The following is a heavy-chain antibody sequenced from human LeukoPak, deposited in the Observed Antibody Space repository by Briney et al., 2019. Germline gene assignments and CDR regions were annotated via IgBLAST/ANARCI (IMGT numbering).Heavy chain of an antibody. D-gene: IGHD3-10*01. CDR1: GFTFSNFA. Sequence: PGGSLRLSCAASGFTFSNFAMHWVRLAPGKGLEWVASISGGGRSTFYADSVRGRFTVSRDNSEKTLLLQMSSLRAEDTAIYYCAKPMEQFTVVWGIPIKTAAFHLWGQGTAVAVSS. J-gene: IGHJ3*01. CDR2: ISGGGRST. CDR3: AKPMEQFTVVWGIPIKTAAFHL. V-gene: IGHV3-23*01.